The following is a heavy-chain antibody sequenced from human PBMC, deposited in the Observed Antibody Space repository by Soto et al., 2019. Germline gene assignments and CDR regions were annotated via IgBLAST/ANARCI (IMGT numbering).Heavy chain of an antibody. J-gene: IGHJ5*02. CDR1: GGSISSGDYY. CDR3: ARERPDGARLDP. V-gene: IGHV4-30-4*01. D-gene: IGHD6-6*01. CDR2: IYHSGST. Sequence: PSETLSLTCTVSGGSISSGDYYWSWIRQPPGKGLEWTGYIYHSGSTYYNPSLKSRVTISVDTSKNQFSLKLSSVTAADTAVYYCARERPDGARLDPWGQGTLVTAPQ.